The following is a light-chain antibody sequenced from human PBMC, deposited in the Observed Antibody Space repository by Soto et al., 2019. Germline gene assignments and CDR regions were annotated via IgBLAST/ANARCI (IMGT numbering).Light chain of an antibody. CDR3: QQYNNWPERT. CDR2: GAS. Sequence: EIVMTQSPATLSVSPGERATLSCRASQSVSSNLAWYQQKPGQAPRLLIYGASTRATGIPARFSGSGSGTEFTLNISSLQSEDFAVYYCQQYNNWPERTFGQGTKVEIK. V-gene: IGKV3-15*01. J-gene: IGKJ1*01. CDR1: QSVSSN.